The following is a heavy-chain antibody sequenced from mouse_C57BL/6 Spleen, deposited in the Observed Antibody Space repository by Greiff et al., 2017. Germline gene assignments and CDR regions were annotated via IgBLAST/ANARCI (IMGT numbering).Heavy chain of an antibody. CDR2: IRNKANGYTT. V-gene: IGHV7-3*01. CDR1: GFTFTDYY. Sequence: EVKVVESGGGLVQPGGSLSLSCAASGFTFTDYYMSWVRQPPGKALEWLGFIRNKANGYTTAYSASVKGRFTISRDNSQSILYLQMNALRAEDSATYYCARYHGSSPYYFDYWGQGTTLTVSS. D-gene: IGHD1-1*01. CDR3: ARYHGSSPYYFDY. J-gene: IGHJ2*01.